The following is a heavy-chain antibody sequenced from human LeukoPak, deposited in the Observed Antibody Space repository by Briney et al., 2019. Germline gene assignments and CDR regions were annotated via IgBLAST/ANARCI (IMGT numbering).Heavy chain of an antibody. D-gene: IGHD4-17*01. J-gene: IGHJ4*02. CDR1: GFTFSSXA. CDR3: ARDHGGDYAFSFDY. Sequence: GGSXRLSCAASGFTFSSXAMHWVXQXXGXGXEWXAVISYDGSNKYYADSVKGRFTISRDNSKNTLYLQMNSLRAEDTAVYYCARDHGGDYAFSFDYWGQGTLVTVSS. CDR2: ISYDGSNK. V-gene: IGHV3-30-3*01.